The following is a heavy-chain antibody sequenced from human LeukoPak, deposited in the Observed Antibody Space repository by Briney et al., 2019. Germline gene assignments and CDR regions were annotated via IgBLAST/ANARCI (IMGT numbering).Heavy chain of an antibody. J-gene: IGHJ4*02. D-gene: IGHD2-2*01. CDR3: ARHSYCSSTSCYNRYFDY. CDR1: GYTFTSYG. Sequence: ASVKVSCKASGYTFTSYGISWVRQAPGQGLEWMGWISAYNGNTNYAQKLQGRVTMTTDTSTSTAYMELRSLRSDDTAVYYCARHSYCSSTSCYNRYFDYWGQGTLVTVSS. CDR2: ISAYNGNT. V-gene: IGHV1-18*01.